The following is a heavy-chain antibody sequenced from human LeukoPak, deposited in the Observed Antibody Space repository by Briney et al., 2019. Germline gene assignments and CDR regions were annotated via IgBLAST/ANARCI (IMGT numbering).Heavy chain of an antibody. CDR2: ISSSSSYI. CDR1: GFTFSSYG. V-gene: IGHV3-21*01. D-gene: IGHD3-10*01. Sequence: GRSLRLSCAASGFTFSSYGMHWVRQAPGKGLEWVSFISSSSSYIYYADSVKGRFTISRDNAKNSLYVQMNSLRAEDTAVYYCARGEYGSGNYHIDYWGQGTLVTVSS. J-gene: IGHJ4*02. CDR3: ARGEYGSGNYHIDY.